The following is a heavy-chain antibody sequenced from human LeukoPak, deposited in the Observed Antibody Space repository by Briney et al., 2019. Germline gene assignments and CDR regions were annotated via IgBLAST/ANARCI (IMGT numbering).Heavy chain of an antibody. V-gene: IGHV3-23*01. CDR3: AKGWHIAVAGPEYYFDY. Sequence: GGSLRLSCAASGFTFNNYAMSWVRQAPGNGLEWVSGISGSGGSTVYADSVKGRFTISRDNSKNTVFLQMSGLRGEDTAVYFCAKGWHIAVAGPEYYFDYWGQGTLVTVSS. CDR1: GFTFNNYA. D-gene: IGHD6-19*01. CDR2: ISGSGGST. J-gene: IGHJ4*02.